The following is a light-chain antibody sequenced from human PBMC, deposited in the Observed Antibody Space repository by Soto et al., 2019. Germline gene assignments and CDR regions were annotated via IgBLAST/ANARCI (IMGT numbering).Light chain of an antibody. CDR3: CSYAGSGTFHVV. Sequence: QSALTQPASVSGSPGQSITISCTGTSSDVGSYNLVSWYQQHPGKAPKLMIYEGSKRPSGVSNRFSGSKSGNTASLTISGLQAEDDADYYCCSYAGSGTFHVVFGGGTKLTVL. V-gene: IGLV2-23*03. CDR1: SSDVGSYNL. J-gene: IGLJ2*01. CDR2: EGS.